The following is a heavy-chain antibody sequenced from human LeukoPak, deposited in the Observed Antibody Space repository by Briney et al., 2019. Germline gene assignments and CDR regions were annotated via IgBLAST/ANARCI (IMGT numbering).Heavy chain of an antibody. Sequence: GGSLRLSCTTSGITFSNSWMSWVRQAPGKGLEWVSSISSSSSYIYYADSVKGRFTISRDNAKNSLYLQMNSLRAEDTAVYYCARDPYGYDAFDIWGQGTMVTVSS. CDR1: GITFSNSW. J-gene: IGHJ3*02. CDR3: ARDPYGYDAFDI. V-gene: IGHV3-21*01. CDR2: ISSSSSYI. D-gene: IGHD4-17*01.